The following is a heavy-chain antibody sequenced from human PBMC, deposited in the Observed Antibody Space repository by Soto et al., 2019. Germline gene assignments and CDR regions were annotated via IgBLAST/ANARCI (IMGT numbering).Heavy chain of an antibody. V-gene: IGHV4-34*01. Sequence: QVQLQQWGAGLLKPSETLSLTCAVFGGSVNSGNYYWSWIRQPPGKGLEGSGEMSHSGGTHFNPSLKSRVTISVDTSKNQFSLKLSAVTAADTALYYCARVERGTATTVVDAFDIWGPGTMVTVSS. CDR1: GGSVNSGNYY. J-gene: IGHJ3*02. CDR2: MSHSGGT. CDR3: ARVERGTATTVVDAFDI. D-gene: IGHD1-1*01.